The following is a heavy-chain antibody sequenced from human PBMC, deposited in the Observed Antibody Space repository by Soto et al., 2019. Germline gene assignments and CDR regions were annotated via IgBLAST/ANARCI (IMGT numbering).Heavy chain of an antibody. CDR2: IYYSGST. V-gene: IGHV4-59*01. CDR1: GGSISSYY. J-gene: IGHJ4*02. CDR3: ARVLTGDVCFDF. Sequence: SETLSLTCTVSGGSISSYYWSWIRQPPGKGLEWVGDIYYSGSTNYNPSLKSLVTISVDTSKNQFSLKLSSVASADTAVYYCARVLTGDVCFDFWGQGTLVTVSS. D-gene: IGHD7-27*01.